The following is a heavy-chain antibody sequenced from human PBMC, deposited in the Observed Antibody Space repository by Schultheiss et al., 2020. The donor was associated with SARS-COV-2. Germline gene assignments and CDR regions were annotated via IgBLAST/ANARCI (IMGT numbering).Heavy chain of an antibody. V-gene: IGHV3-23*01. CDR3: AKDPIFGVVIIGGDPFVYFDY. D-gene: IGHD3-3*01. J-gene: IGHJ4*02. CDR2: ISGSGGST. Sequence: GESLKISCAASGFTFSSYAMSWVRQAPGKGLEWVSAISGSGGSTYYADSVKGRFTISRDNSKNTLYLQMNSLRAEDTAVYYCAKDPIFGVVIIGGDPFVYFDYWGQGTLVTVSS. CDR1: GFTFSSYA.